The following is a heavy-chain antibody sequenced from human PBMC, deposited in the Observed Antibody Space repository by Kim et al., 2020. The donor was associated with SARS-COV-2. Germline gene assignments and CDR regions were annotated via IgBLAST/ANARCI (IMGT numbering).Heavy chain of an antibody. CDR2: ISGSGGST. Sequence: GGSLRLSCAASGITFSIYAMSWVRQAPGKGLEWVSLISGSGGSTYYADSVKGRFTISRDNSKNTLYLQMNSLRAEDTAVYYCAMGSGDYYGSGSYFGSMDVWGKGTTVTVSS. D-gene: IGHD3-10*01. CDR1: GITFSIYA. V-gene: IGHV3-23*01. J-gene: IGHJ6*03. CDR3: AMGSGDYYGSGSYFGSMDV.